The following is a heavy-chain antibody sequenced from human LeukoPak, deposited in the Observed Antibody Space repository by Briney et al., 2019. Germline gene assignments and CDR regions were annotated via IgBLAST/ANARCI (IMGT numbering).Heavy chain of an antibody. CDR1: GYTFNSYD. V-gene: IGHV1-8*01. Sequence: ASVKVSCKASGYTFNSYDINWVRQATGQGLEWMGWMNPNSGNTGYAQKFQGRVTMTRNTSISTAYMELSSLRSEDTAVYYCARSTQYYDFWSGYYTLEYYYYYMDVWGKGTTVTVSS. D-gene: IGHD3-3*01. J-gene: IGHJ6*03. CDR3: ARSTQYYDFWSGYYTLEYYYYYMDV. CDR2: MNPNSGNT.